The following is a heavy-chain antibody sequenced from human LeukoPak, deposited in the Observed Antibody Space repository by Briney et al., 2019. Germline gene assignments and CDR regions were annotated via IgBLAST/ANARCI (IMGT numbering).Heavy chain of an antibody. Sequence: AGGSLRLSCAASGFTFSSYTMNWVRQAPGKGLEWVSGIRAGGDNTYYADSVKGRFTISRDNSKDTLYLQMNSLRAEDTAVYYCAKGMVRGVILKGFDYWGQGTLVTVSS. CDR2: IRAGGDNT. J-gene: IGHJ4*02. CDR3: AKGMVRGVILKGFDY. V-gene: IGHV3-23*01. CDR1: GFTFSSYT. D-gene: IGHD3-10*01.